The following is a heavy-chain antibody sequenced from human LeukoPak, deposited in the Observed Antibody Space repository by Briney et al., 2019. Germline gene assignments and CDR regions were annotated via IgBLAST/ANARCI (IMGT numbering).Heavy chain of an antibody. CDR2: IYTSGST. Sequence: SETLSLTCTVSGGSISSYYWSWIRQPAGKGLEWIGRIYTSGSTNYNPSLKSRVTMSVDTSKHQFSLKLSSVTAADTAVYYCARDYYDSSGYYYSGGAFDIWGQGTMVTVSS. CDR1: GGSISSYY. V-gene: IGHV4-4*07. CDR3: ARDYYDSSGYYYSGGAFDI. D-gene: IGHD3-22*01. J-gene: IGHJ3*02.